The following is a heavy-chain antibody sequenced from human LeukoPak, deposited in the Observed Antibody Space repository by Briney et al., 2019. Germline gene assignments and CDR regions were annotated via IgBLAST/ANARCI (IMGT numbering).Heavy chain of an antibody. Sequence: ASVKVSCKASGYTFTTYNINWVRQASAQGHEWMGWLNPDSGKTGYAQKFQGRVTMTRNTSISTAYMELSSLRSEDTAVYFCARTLGPYYYDTSGYPWGQGTLVIVSS. J-gene: IGHJ5*02. CDR3: ARTLGPYYYDTSGYP. V-gene: IGHV1-8*01. CDR2: LNPDSGKT. D-gene: IGHD3-22*01. CDR1: GYTFTTYN.